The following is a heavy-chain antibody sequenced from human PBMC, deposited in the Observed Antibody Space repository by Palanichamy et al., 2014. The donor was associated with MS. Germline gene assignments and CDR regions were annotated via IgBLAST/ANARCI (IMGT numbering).Heavy chain of an antibody. D-gene: IGHD2-15*01. V-gene: IGHV1-8*01. CDR3: ARRRCSGGSCYLDY. Sequence: QVQLVQSGAEVKKPGASVKVSCKASRYSFTSYDIKWVRQATGQGLEWMGRMNPNSGNTGYAQKFQGRITMTRDTSISTAYMELSSLRSEDTAVYYCARRRCSGGSCYLDYWGLGTLVTVSS. J-gene: IGHJ4*02. CDR2: MNPNSGNT. CDR1: RYSFTSYD.